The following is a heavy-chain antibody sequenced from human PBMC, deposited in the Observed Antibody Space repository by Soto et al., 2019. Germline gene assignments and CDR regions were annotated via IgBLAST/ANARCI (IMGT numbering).Heavy chain of an antibody. CDR1: GGSISSGGYS. J-gene: IGHJ4*02. CDR3: ARDGGHGDFSY. CDR2: IYHSGST. V-gene: IGHV4-30-2*01. D-gene: IGHD3-16*01. Sequence: SETLSLTCAVSGGSISSGGYSWSWIRQPPGKGLEWIGYIYHSGSTYYNPSLKSRVTISVDRSKNQFSLKLSSVTAADTAVYYCARDGGHGDFSYWGQGTLVTVSS.